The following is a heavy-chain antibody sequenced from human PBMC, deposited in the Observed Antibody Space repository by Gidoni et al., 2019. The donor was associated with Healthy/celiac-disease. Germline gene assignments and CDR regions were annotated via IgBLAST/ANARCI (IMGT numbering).Heavy chain of an antibody. CDR1: GFSFSIAR. D-gene: IGHD1-1*01. Sequence: EVQLVESGGGLVKPGGSLRLSCAAFGFSFSIARMSWVRQAPGKGLEGVGRIKSKTDGETTDDAAHVKGRFTNARDDSKNTLYLQMNSLKTEDTAVYYCTTGLWVQNDYWGQGTLVTVSS. CDR3: TTGLWVQNDY. CDR2: IKSKTDGETT. J-gene: IGHJ4*02. V-gene: IGHV3-15*01.